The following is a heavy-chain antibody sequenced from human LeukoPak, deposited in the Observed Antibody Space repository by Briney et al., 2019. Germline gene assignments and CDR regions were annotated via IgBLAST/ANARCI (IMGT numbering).Heavy chain of an antibody. CDR2: ITTYNGNT. V-gene: IGHV1-18*01. CDR3: ARRVAVARRDAFDI. Sequence: ASVKVSCKASGYTFTSYPITWVRQAPGQGLEWMGWITTYNGNTNYAQKLQGRVTITTDTSTSTAYMDLRGLRSDDTAVYYCARRVAVARRDAFDIWGQGTMVTVSS. CDR1: GYTFTSYP. D-gene: IGHD6-19*01. J-gene: IGHJ3*02.